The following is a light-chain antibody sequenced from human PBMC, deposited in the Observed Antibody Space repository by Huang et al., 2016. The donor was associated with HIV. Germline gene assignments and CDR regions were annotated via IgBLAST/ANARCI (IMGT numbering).Light chain of an antibody. J-gene: IGKJ1*01. Sequence: EIVLTQSPATLSLSPGARATLSCRASQSVDYYLAWYQQKPGQAPRLLGYDASKRAGGIPARFSGSGSETDFTLTISSLEPEDFAVYYCHQRSSWPWTFGQGTKVEI. CDR2: DAS. CDR1: QSVDYY. CDR3: HQRSSWPWT. V-gene: IGKV3-11*01.